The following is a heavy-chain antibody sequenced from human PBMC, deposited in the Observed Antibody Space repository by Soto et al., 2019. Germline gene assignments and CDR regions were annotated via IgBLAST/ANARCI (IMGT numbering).Heavy chain of an antibody. CDR2: VYHTGRT. V-gene: IGHV4-61*01. J-gene: IGHJ4*02. CDR1: GGSFKSGSYS. D-gene: IGHD3-10*01. CDR3: ARDRGVPYYFDY. Sequence: SETLSLTCTVSGGSFKSGSYSWSWIRQPPGKGLEWIGYVYHTGRTSYNPSLKSRVSISMDTSKNQFSLKLSSVTAADTAVYYCARDRGVPYYFDYWGQGTLVTVSS.